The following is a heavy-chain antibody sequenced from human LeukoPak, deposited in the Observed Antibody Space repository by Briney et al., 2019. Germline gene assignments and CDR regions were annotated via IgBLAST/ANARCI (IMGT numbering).Heavy chain of an antibody. D-gene: IGHD3-16*01. CDR3: AKDWGTVALDY. CDR2: ISGSGAGT. J-gene: IGHJ4*02. Sequence: GGSLRLSCAVSGFTLSSYGMNRVRQAPGKGLEWVSTISGSGAGTYYADSVKGRFTISRDNSKNTLYLQMNSLRVEDTAVYYCAKDWGTVALDYWGQGKLVTVSS. CDR1: GFTLSSYG. V-gene: IGHV3-23*01.